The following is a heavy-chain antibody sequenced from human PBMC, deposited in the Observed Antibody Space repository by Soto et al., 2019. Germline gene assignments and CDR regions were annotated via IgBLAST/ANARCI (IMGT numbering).Heavy chain of an antibody. Sequence: SETLSLTCAVYGGSFSGYYWSWIRQPPGKGLEWIGEINHSGSTNYNPSPKSRVTISVDTPKNQFSLKLSSVTAADTAVYYCARVNSSSYFDYWGQGSLVTVSS. J-gene: IGHJ4*02. CDR3: ARVNSSSYFDY. D-gene: IGHD6-6*01. CDR1: GGSFSGYY. CDR2: INHSGST. V-gene: IGHV4-34*01.